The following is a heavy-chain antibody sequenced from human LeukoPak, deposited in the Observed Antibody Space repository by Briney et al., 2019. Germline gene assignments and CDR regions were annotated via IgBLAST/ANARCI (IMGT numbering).Heavy chain of an antibody. CDR2: MNPNSGNT. CDR1: GYTFINYD. Sequence: ASVKVSCKASGYTFINYDINWVRQATGQGLEWMGWMNPNSGNTGYAQKFQGRVTITRNTSISTAYMELSSLRSEDTAVYYCARRGGHITMVRGVIIDGGYYMDVWGKGTTVTVSS. V-gene: IGHV1-8*03. CDR3: ARRGGHITMVRGVIIDGGYYMDV. J-gene: IGHJ6*03. D-gene: IGHD3-10*01.